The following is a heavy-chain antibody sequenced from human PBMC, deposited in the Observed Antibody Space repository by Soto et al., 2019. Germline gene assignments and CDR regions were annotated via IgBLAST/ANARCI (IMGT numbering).Heavy chain of an antibody. J-gene: IGHJ6*02. CDR2: IYYSGST. D-gene: IGHD3-10*01. CDR3: ARDDTMVRDYGMDV. CDR1: GGSISSYY. Sequence: QVQLQESGPGLVKPSETLSLTCTVSGGSISSYYWSWIRQPPGKGLEWIGYIYYSGSTNYNPSLKSRVTISVDTSKNQCSLKLSPVNAADTAVYYCARDDTMVRDYGMDVWGQGTTVTVSS. V-gene: IGHV4-59*01.